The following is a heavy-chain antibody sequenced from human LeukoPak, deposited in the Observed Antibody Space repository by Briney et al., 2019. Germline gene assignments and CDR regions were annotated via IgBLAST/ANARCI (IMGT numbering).Heavy chain of an antibody. D-gene: IGHD5-18*01. CDR2: IRYDGSNK. J-gene: IGHJ4*02. CDR1: GITLSSHG. CDR3: AKDRPLDTAIPSNFDY. V-gene: IGHV3-30*02. Sequence: PGGSLRLTCEASGITLSSHGMHWVRQAPGKGLEWVAFIRYDGSNKYYADSVKGRFTISRDNSKNTLYLQMNSLRAEDTAVYYCAKDRPLDTAIPSNFDYWGQGTLVTVSS.